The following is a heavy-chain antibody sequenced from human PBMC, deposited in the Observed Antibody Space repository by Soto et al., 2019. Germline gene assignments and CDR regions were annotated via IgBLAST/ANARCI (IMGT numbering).Heavy chain of an antibody. Sequence: SVKVSCKASGGTFSSYAISWVRQAPGQGLEWMGGIIPIFGTANYAQKFQGRVTITADESTSTAYMELSSLRSEDTAVYYCARDRGVVVTATPYYYYYVMDVRGQGTTVTVSS. V-gene: IGHV1-69*13. J-gene: IGHJ6*02. D-gene: IGHD2-21*02. CDR1: GGTFSSYA. CDR2: IIPIFGTA. CDR3: ARDRGVVVTATPYYYYYVMDV.